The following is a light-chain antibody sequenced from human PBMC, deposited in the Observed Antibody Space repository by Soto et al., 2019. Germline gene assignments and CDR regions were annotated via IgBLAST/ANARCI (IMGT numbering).Light chain of an antibody. CDR2: GAS. J-gene: IGKJ1*01. CDR1: QSVSSN. CDR3: PQYNNWPPWT. V-gene: IGKV3-15*01. Sequence: EIVMTQSPATLSVSPGERATLSCRASQSVSSNLAWYQQKPGQAPRLLIYGASTRATGIPARFSGSGSGTEFPLTIISLQPEDFAVYYCPQYNNWPPWTFGQGTKVEIK.